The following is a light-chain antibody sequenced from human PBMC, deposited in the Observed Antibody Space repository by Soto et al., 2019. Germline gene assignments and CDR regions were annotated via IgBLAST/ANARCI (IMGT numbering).Light chain of an antibody. Sequence: EIVLTQSPGTLSLSPGERATLSCRASQSVISTYLAWYQQKPGQAPRLLIYDASNRATGIPARFSGSGSGTDFTLTISSLEPEDFAVYYCQQRSNWITFGQGTRLEIK. V-gene: IGKV3D-20*02. CDR2: DAS. CDR1: QSVISTY. J-gene: IGKJ5*01. CDR3: QQRSNWIT.